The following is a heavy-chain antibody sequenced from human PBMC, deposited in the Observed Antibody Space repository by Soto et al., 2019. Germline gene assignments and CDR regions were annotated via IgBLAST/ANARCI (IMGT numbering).Heavy chain of an antibody. D-gene: IGHD2-2*01. CDR2: INPSGGST. Sequence: QVQLVQSGAEVKKPGASVKVSCKASGYTFTSYYMHWVRQAPGQGLEWMGIINPSGGSTSYAQKFQGRVTMTRDTSTSTVYMELSSLRSEDTAVYYCARDLDNRGNYVVPADIDYYYGMDVWGQGTTVTVSS. V-gene: IGHV1-46*01. CDR3: ARDLDNRGNYVVPADIDYYYGMDV. CDR1: GYTFTSYY. J-gene: IGHJ6*02.